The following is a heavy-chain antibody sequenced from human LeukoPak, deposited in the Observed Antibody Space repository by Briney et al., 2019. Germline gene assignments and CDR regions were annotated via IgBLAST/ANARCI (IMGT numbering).Heavy chain of an antibody. Sequence: GGSLRLSCAASGFTFSSYSMNWVRQAPGKGLEWVAVISYDGSNKYYADSVKGRFTISRDNSKNTLYLQMNSLRAEDTAVYYCAKSFSSSGWYRPSSPDYWGQGTLVTVSS. V-gene: IGHV3-30*18. CDR2: ISYDGSNK. CDR1: GFTFSSYS. J-gene: IGHJ4*02. D-gene: IGHD6-19*01. CDR3: AKSFSSSGWYRPSSPDY.